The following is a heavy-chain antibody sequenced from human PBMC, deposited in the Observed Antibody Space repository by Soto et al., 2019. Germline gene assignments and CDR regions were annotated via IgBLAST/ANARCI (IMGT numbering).Heavy chain of an antibody. CDR2: ISGSGGST. J-gene: IGHJ4*02. V-gene: IGHV3-23*01. CDR3: AKDRAFAVAAPFDY. D-gene: IGHD2-15*01. Sequence: GGSLRLSCAASGVTFISYAMSWVRQATGKGLEWVSAISGSGGSTYYADSVKGRFTISRDNSKNTLYLQMNSLRAEDTAVYYCAKDRAFAVAAPFDYWGQGTLVTVSS. CDR1: GVTFISYA.